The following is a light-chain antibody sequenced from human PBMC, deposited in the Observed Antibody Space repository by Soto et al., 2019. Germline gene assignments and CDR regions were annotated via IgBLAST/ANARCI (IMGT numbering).Light chain of an antibody. J-gene: IGKJ5*01. V-gene: IGKV3-20*01. Sequence: EIVLTQSPGTLSLSQGERATLSCRASQGVTSTYLAWYQQKAGQAPRLLIYGASSRATGVPDRFSGKGSGTDFTLTITRLEPEDFALYYCQQYGDSPITFGQGTRLEIK. CDR1: QGVTSTY. CDR3: QQYGDSPIT. CDR2: GAS.